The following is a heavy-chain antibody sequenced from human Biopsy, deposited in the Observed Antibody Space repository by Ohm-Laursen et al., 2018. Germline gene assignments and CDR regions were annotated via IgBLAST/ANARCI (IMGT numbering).Heavy chain of an antibody. J-gene: IGHJ2*01. D-gene: IGHD3-22*01. CDR2: IYDRGSTA. Sequence: GTLSLTCTVSGDSVSSGSFYWTWIRQPPGQGLEYIGYIYDRGSTANYNPSLQSRVTILVDTPKNHFSLRLRSVTPADTAIYCARDRGYYSDRTVPGYFDLWGRGTLVTVSS. CDR1: GDSVSSGSFY. CDR3: ARDRGYYSDRTVPGYFDL. V-gene: IGHV4-61*03.